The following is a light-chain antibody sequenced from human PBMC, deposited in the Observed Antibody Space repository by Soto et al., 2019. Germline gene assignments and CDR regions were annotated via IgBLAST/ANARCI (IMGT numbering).Light chain of an antibody. Sequence: IVMTHSPATLSVSPWEGATVSCRASQSVSSHLAWYQQKPGQAPRLLIYGASTRATGIPARFSGSGSGTEFTLTISSLQSEDFAVYYCQQYGSSRVTFGQGTRLEIK. CDR3: QQYGSSRVT. J-gene: IGKJ5*01. CDR2: GAS. V-gene: IGKV3-15*01. CDR1: QSVSSH.